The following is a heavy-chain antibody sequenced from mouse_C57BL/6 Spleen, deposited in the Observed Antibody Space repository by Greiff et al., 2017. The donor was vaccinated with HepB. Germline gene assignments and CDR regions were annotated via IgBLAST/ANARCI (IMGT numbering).Heavy chain of an antibody. CDR3: ARALYYYGSSYDY. CDR2: IYPSDSET. Sequence: VQLQQPRAELVRPGSSVKLSCKASGYTFTSYWMDWVKQRPGQGLEWIGNIYPSDSETHYNQKFKDKATLTVDKSSSTAYMQLSSLTSEDSAVYYCARALYYYGSSYDYWGQGTTLTVSS. J-gene: IGHJ2*01. V-gene: IGHV1-61*01. D-gene: IGHD1-1*01. CDR1: GYTFTSYW.